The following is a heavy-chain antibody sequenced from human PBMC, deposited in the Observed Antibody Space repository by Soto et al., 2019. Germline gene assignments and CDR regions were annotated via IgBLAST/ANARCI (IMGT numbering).Heavy chain of an antibody. CDR3: ARDTGWGLGY. V-gene: IGHV4-4*02. CDR2: IYYSGGT. J-gene: IGHJ4*02. CDR1: GDSINSNYC. D-gene: IGHD6-19*01. Sequence: QVQLQESGPGLVRPSGTLSLTCAVSGDSINSNYCWTWVRQPPGKGLEWIAEIYYSGGTSYNPSRKSRVTISMDKPKNQSSLNLTSVTAADTAMYYCARDTGWGLGYWGQGTLVTVSS.